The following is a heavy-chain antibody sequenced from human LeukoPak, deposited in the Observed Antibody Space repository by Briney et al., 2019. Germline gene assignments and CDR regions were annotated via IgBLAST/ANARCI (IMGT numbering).Heavy chain of an antibody. CDR2: ISYDGSDK. D-gene: IGHD3-10*01. Sequence: GGSLRLSCAASGFTFSSYAMYWVRQAPGKGLEWVAVISYDGSDKFYADSVKGRFTISRDNSKNTLYLQMNSLRAEDTAVYYCAKGNRELLWFGELIYMDVWGKGTTVTISS. J-gene: IGHJ6*03. V-gene: IGHV3-30*04. CDR1: GFTFSSYA. CDR3: AKGNRELLWFGELIYMDV.